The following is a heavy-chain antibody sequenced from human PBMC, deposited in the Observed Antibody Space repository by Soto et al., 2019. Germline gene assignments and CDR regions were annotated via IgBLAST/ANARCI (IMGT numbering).Heavy chain of an antibody. V-gene: IGHV3-48*03. Sequence: GESLRLSCAASGFMFSRYEMNWVRQAPGKGLEWVSHISSSGTIIYNADSVKGRFTIYRDNAKNSLYLHMNSLRAEDTALSYCARDDCTSRSCHSFFYAMDVWGQGTTVTVSS. CDR1: GFMFSRYE. D-gene: IGHD2-2*01. CDR2: ISSSGTII. CDR3: ARDDCTSRSCHSFFYAMDV. J-gene: IGHJ6*02.